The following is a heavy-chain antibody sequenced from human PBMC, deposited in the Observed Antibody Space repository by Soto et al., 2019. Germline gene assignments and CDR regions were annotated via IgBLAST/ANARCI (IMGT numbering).Heavy chain of an antibody. Sequence: SVKVSCKASGGTFSSYAISWVRQAPGQGLEWMGGIIPIFGTANYAQKFQGRVTITADESTSTAYMELSSLRSEDTAVYYCAGVSGDGSSQYFQHWGQGTLVTVSS. CDR2: IIPIFGTA. CDR1: GGTFSSYA. CDR3: AGVSGDGSSQYFQH. J-gene: IGHJ1*01. V-gene: IGHV1-69*13. D-gene: IGHD1-26*01.